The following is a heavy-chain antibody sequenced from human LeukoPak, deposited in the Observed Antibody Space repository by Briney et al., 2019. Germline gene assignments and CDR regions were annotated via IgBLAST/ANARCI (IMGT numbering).Heavy chain of an antibody. CDR2: INWNGGST. CDR3: ARDRVMTGTGVFDY. D-gene: IGHD1-14*01. V-gene: IGHV3-20*04. J-gene: IGHJ4*02. Sequence: PGGSLRLSCAASGFTFDDYGMSWVRQAPGKGLEWVSGINWNGGSTGYADSVKGRFTISRDNAKNSLYLQMNSLRAEDTALYYCARDRVMTGTGVFDYWGQGTLVTVSS. CDR1: GFTFDDYG.